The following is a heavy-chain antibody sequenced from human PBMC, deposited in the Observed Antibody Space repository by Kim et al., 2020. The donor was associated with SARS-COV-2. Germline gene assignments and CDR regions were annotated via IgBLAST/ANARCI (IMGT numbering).Heavy chain of an antibody. Sequence: GRFTISRDNSKNTLYLQMGSLRAEDMAVYYCARGAYCGGDCYLTYDAFDIWGQGTMVTVSS. CDR3: ARGAYCGGDCYLTYDAFDI. J-gene: IGHJ3*02. V-gene: IGHV3-64*01. D-gene: IGHD2-21*02.